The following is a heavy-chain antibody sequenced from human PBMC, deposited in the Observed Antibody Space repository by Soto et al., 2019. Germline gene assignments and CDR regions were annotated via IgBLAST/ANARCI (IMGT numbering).Heavy chain of an antibody. V-gene: IGHV3-15*01. CDR3: RYGSGSYYNNYYYYGMDV. J-gene: IGHJ6*02. Sequence: GGSLRLSCAASGFTFSNAWMSWVRQAPGKGLEWVGRIKSKTDGGTTDYAAPVKGRFTISRDDSKNTLYLQMNSLKTEDTAVYYCRYGSGSYYNNYYYYGMDVWGQGTTVTVSS. CDR2: IKSKTDGGTT. CDR1: GFTFSNAW. D-gene: IGHD3-10*01.